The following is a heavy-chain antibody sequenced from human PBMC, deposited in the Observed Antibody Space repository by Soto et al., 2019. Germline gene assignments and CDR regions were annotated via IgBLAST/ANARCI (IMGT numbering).Heavy chain of an antibody. CDR3: ATSYGSGYRAFDY. CDR1: GDTFSSYS. Sequence: QVQLVQSGAEVKQPGSSVKVSCKASGDTFSSYSINWVRQAPGLGLEWMGRINPILSMSNCAQNFRGRVTIIADKSTSTAYMELSSLRSEDTAMYYCATSYGSGYRAFDYWGQGALVTVSS. CDR2: INPILSMS. V-gene: IGHV1-69*02. D-gene: IGHD3-10*01. J-gene: IGHJ4*02.